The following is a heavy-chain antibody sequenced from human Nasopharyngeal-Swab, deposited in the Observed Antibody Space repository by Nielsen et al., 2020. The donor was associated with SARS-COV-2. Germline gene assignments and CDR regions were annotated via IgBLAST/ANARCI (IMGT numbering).Heavy chain of an antibody. CDR3: ARSIAAAGNFPRIRVFPDV. CDR2: INHSGST. D-gene: IGHD6-13*01. J-gene: IGHJ6*04. V-gene: IGHV4-34*01. Sequence: WIRQPPGKGREWIGEINHSGSTNYNPSLKSRVTISVDTSKNQFSLKLSSVTAADTAVYYCARSIAAAGNFPRIRVFPDVWGKGTTVTVSS.